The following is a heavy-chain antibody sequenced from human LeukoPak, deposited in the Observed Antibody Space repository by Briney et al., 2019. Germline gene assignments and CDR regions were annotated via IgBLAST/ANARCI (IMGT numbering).Heavy chain of an antibody. CDR3: AKTRGVEGAFDI. D-gene: IGHD2-21*01. CDR1: GFTLRNHW. Sequence: GGSLRLSCAASGFTLRNHWMSWVRQAPGKGLEWVANINKDGSEIYFVDSLKGRFSISRDNANNSLYLQMNNLMTEDTAVYYCAKTRGVEGAFDIWGQGTRVTVSS. CDR2: INKDGSEI. J-gene: IGHJ3*02. V-gene: IGHV3-7*01.